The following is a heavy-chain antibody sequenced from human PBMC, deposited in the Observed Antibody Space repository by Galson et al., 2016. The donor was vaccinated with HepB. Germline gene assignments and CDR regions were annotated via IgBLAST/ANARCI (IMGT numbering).Heavy chain of an antibody. Sequence: SLRLSCAASDFTFSGRWMHWVRQVPGKGLVWVSYINADGPSTPYADSVKGRFTISRDNAKNTVHLQMNSLRAEDTAIYYCTRDDSYGLDVWGQGTTVTVSS. CDR3: TRDDSYGLDV. CDR2: INADGPST. V-gene: IGHV3-74*01. CDR1: DFTFSGRW. J-gene: IGHJ6*02. D-gene: IGHD2-21*02.